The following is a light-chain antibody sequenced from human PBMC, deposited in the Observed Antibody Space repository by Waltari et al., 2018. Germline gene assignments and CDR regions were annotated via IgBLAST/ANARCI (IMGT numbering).Light chain of an antibody. V-gene: IGLV3-25*03. CDR3: QSADTSGNYV. CDR2: KDT. J-gene: IGLJ1*01. Sequence: WYRQRPGKATVVVIYKDTQRPSGNPARFSGSTSGTTVTLTISGVQAEAEADYYCQSADTSGNYVFGPGTKVTVV.